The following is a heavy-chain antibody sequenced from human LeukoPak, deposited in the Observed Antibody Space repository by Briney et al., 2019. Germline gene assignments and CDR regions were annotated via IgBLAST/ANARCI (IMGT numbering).Heavy chain of an antibody. D-gene: IGHD6-19*01. CDR2: IYPGDSDT. CDR1: GYSFTSYW. CDR3: ARRSKGSSGWKRTNYYYYMDV. J-gene: IGHJ6*03. Sequence: GESLKISCKGSGYSFTSYWIGWVRQMPGKGLEWMGIIYPGDSDTRYSPSFQGQVTVSADKSISTAYLQWSSLKASDTAMYYCARRSKGSSGWKRTNYYYYMDVWGKGTTVTVSS. V-gene: IGHV5-51*01.